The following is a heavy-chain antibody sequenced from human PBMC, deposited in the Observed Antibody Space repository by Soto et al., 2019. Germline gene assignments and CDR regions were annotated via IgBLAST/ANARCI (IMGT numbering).Heavy chain of an antibody. D-gene: IGHD1-1*01. J-gene: IGHJ4*02. CDR3: TKGANAYNTYYFDY. CDR1: GFYFNNYG. Sequence: PGGSLRLSCAASGFYFNNYGMSWVRQAPGKGLEWVSSLSTSGGTTFYTDSVKGRFTISRDNSKNTLYLQMNSLRAEDTAVYYCTKGANAYNTYYFDYWGQGTLVTVSS. CDR2: LSTSGGTT. V-gene: IGHV3-23*01.